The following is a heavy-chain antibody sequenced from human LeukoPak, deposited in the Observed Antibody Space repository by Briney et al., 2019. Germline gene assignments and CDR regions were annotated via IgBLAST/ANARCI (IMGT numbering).Heavy chain of an antibody. Sequence: GGSLRLSCAASGFTFSSYGMHWVRQAPGKGLEWVAVISYDGSNKYYADSVKGRFTISRDNSKNTLYLQMNSLRAEDMAVYYCAKDFGTSSSWFDPWGQGTLVTVSS. J-gene: IGHJ5*02. CDR2: ISYDGSNK. CDR1: GFTFSSYG. CDR3: AKDFGTSSSWFDP. D-gene: IGHD3-10*01. V-gene: IGHV3-30*18.